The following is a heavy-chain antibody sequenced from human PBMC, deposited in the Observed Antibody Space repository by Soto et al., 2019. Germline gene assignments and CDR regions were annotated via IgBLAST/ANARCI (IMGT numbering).Heavy chain of an antibody. CDR2: IYSGGTT. CDR1: GLTVSNNY. D-gene: IGHD3-22*01. Sequence: PGGSLRLSCAVSGLTVSNNYMSWVRQAPGKGLEWVAVIYSGGTTFYADSVKGRFTISRDNSKNTLFLQMNSLRADDTAVYYCVRKMSSYDSSGYHGYFDYWGLGTLVTVYS. CDR3: VRKMSSYDSSGYHGYFDY. V-gene: IGHV3-53*01. J-gene: IGHJ4*02.